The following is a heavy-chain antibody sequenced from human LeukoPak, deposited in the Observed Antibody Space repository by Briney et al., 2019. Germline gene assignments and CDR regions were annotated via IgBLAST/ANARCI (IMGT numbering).Heavy chain of an antibody. D-gene: IGHD3-10*01. Sequence: ASVKVSCKASGYTFTSYDINWVRQATGQGLEWMGWMNPNSGNTGYAQKLQGRVTMTTDTSTSTVYMELRSLTSDDTAVYYCARADGSMVRGVIVTGTFDYWGQGTLVTVSS. J-gene: IGHJ4*02. CDR1: GYTFTSYD. V-gene: IGHV1-8*01. CDR2: MNPNSGNT. CDR3: ARADGSMVRGVIVTGTFDY.